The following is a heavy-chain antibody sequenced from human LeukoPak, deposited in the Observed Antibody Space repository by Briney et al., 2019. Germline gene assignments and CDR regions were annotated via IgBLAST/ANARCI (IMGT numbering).Heavy chain of an antibody. CDR3: TRFNANYDY. V-gene: IGHV3-49*04. J-gene: IGHJ4*02. CDR1: GFTFSNYA. Sequence: GGSLRLSCAASGFTFSNYAMQWVRQAPGKGLETVGFIRQTVYGGTTEYAASVKGRFSISRDDSKNTVHLQMNSLRVEDTAVYYCTRFNANYDYWGQGTLVTVSS. CDR2: IRQTVYGGTT. D-gene: IGHD4/OR15-4a*01.